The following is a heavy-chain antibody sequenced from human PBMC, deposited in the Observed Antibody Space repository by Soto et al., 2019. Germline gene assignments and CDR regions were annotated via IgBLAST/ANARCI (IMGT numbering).Heavy chain of an antibody. Sequence: HVQLVESGGAVVQPGRSLRLSCAASGFTFSSYDMHWVRQAPGKGLEWVAVISYDGSNKYYADSVKGRFTISRDNSKNTLYLQMNGLRTEDTAVYYCATKIVAATSDYWGQGTLVTVSS. CDR1: GFTFSSYD. CDR3: ATKIVAATSDY. CDR2: ISYDGSNK. V-gene: IGHV3-30*03. D-gene: IGHD2-15*01. J-gene: IGHJ4*02.